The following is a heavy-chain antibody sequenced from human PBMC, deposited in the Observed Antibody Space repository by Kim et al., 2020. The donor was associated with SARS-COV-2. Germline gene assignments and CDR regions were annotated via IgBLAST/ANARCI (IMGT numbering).Heavy chain of an antibody. Sequence: SETLSLTCNVSGFSISSGNYWAWIRQPPGKGLEWIGNVFHGGSTYTNPSLKSRVTFSVDTSKNHFSLKMTSMTAADTAVYYCARVVGAGGGGGFDPWGQG. CDR1: GFSISSGNY. D-gene: IGHD3-10*01. J-gene: IGHJ5*02. V-gene: IGHV4-38-2*02. CDR2: VFHGGST. CDR3: ARVVGAGGGGGFDP.